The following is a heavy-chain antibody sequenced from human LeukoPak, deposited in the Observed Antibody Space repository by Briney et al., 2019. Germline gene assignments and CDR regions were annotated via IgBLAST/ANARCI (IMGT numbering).Heavy chain of an antibody. Sequence: GGSLRLSCAASGFTFSSYEMNWVRQAPGKGLEWVSYISSSGSTTYYADSVKGRFTISRDNAKNSLYLQINSLRAEDTAVYYCVRDLNWAFDYWGQGTLVTVSS. CDR3: VRDLNWAFDY. CDR1: GFTFSSYE. D-gene: IGHD3-16*01. J-gene: IGHJ4*02. V-gene: IGHV3-48*03. CDR2: ISSSGSTT.